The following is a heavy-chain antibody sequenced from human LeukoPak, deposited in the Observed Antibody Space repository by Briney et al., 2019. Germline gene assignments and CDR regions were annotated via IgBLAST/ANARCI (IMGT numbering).Heavy chain of an antibody. D-gene: IGHD1-26*01. CDR3: AKGQLVGATSYYYYVMDV. Sequence: GGSLRLSCAASGFTVSSNYMSWVRQAPGKGLEWVSVIYSGGSTYYADSVKGRFTISRDNSKNTLYLQMNSLRAEDTAVYYCAKGQLVGATSYYYYVMDVWGQGTAVTVSS. CDR2: IYSGGST. CDR1: GFTVSSNY. J-gene: IGHJ6*02. V-gene: IGHV3-53*01.